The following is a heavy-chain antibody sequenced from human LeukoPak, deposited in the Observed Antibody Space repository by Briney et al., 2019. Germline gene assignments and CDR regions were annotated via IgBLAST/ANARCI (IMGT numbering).Heavy chain of an antibody. Sequence: GGSLRLSCAASGFTFSDYAMSWVRQAPGKGLEWVSGLTASGGSTYYADSVKGRFTISRDNFKNTLYVQLNSLRAEDTAVYYCAKGLKCGFPYYSDYWGQGTLVTVSS. D-gene: IGHD2-21*01. V-gene: IGHV3-23*01. J-gene: IGHJ4*02. CDR2: LTASGGST. CDR3: AKGLKCGFPYYSDY. CDR1: GFTFSDYA.